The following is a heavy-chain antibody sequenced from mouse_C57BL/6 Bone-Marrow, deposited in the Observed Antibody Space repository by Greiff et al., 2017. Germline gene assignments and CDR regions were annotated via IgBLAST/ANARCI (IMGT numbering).Heavy chain of an antibody. CDR1: GYTFTSYW. CDR2: INPSSGYT. CDR3: GIYYPFAY. V-gene: IGHV1-7*01. D-gene: IGHD1-1*01. J-gene: IGHJ3*01. Sequence: VQLQQSGAELAKPGASVKLSCKASGYTFTSYWMHWVKQRPGQGLEWIGYINPSSGYTKYNQKFKDKATLTADKSSSTAYLQLSSLTYEDSAVDYCGIYYPFAYWGQGALVTVSA.